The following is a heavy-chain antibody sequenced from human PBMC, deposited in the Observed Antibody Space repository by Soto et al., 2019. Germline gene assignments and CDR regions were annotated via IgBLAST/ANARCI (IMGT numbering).Heavy chain of an antibody. D-gene: IGHD3-22*01. J-gene: IGHJ4*02. CDR1: GYTFTSYY. V-gene: IGHV1-2*02. Sequence: ASLKFSCKSSGYTFTSYYIHCVRQAPGQGLEWMGWINPITGGTNYAPKFQGRVTMTRDTSITTAYMELSRLRSDDTAVYYCARNYYDSSDRDYLDYWGQGTPVTVS. CDR2: INPITGGT. CDR3: ARNYYDSSDRDYLDY.